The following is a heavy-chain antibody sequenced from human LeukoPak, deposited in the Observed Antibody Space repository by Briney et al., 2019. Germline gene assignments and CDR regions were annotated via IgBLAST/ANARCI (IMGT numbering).Heavy chain of an antibody. CDR2: IYYSGST. V-gene: IGHV4-61*08. Sequence: PSETLSLTCTVSGGSVSSGDYYWSWIRQPPGKGLEWIGYIYYSGSTNYNPSLKSRVTMSVDTSKNQFSLKLSSVTAADTAVYYCARAGMGPFDYWGQGTLVTVSS. D-gene: IGHD5-24*01. CDR3: ARAGMGPFDY. CDR1: GGSVSSGDYY. J-gene: IGHJ4*02.